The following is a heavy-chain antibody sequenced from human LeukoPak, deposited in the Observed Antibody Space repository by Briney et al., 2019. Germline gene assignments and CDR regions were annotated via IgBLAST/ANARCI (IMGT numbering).Heavy chain of an antibody. CDR3: ATVGD. Sequence: GRSLRLSCAASGFTFDDYAMHWVRQAPGKGLDWVSGISWNSGSIGYADSVKGRFTISRDNAKNSLYLQMSSLRAEDTALYYCATVGDWGQGTLVTVSS. V-gene: IGHV3-9*01. CDR2: ISWNSGSI. CDR1: GFTFDDYA. J-gene: IGHJ4*02.